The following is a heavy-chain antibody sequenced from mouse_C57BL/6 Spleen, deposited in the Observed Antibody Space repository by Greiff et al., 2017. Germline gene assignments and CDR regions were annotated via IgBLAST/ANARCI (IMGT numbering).Heavy chain of an antibody. CDR3: ARFPHYYGSSYVGYFDV. Sequence: QVQLKQPGAELVRPGSSVKLSCKASGYTFTSYWMHWVKQRPIQGLEWIGNIDPSDSETHYNQKFKDKATLTVDKSSSTAYMQLSSLTSEDSAVYYCARFPHYYGSSYVGYFDVWGTGTTVTVSS. CDR1: GYTFTSYW. CDR2: IDPSDSET. D-gene: IGHD1-1*01. J-gene: IGHJ1*03. V-gene: IGHV1-52*01.